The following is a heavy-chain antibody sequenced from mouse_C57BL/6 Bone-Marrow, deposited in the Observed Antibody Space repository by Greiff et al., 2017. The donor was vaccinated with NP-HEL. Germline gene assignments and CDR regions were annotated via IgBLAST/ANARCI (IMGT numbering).Heavy chain of an antibody. CDR1: GYAFSSYW. CDR3: ARAITTRAWFAD. V-gene: IGHV1-82*01. CDR2: IYPGDGDT. J-gene: IGHJ3*01. Sequence: QVHVKQSGPELVKPGASVKISCKASGYAFSSYWMNWVKQRPGKGLEWIGRIYPGDGDTNYNGKFKGKATLTADKSSSTAYMQLSSLTSEDSAVYFCARAITTRAWFADWGQGTLVTVSA. D-gene: IGHD1-1*01.